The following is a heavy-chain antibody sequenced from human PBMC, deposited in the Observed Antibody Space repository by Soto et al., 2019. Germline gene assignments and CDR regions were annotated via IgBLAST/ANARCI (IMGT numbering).Heavy chain of an antibody. CDR2: ISSSSTI. V-gene: IGHV3-48*01. J-gene: IGHJ4*02. CDR3: ARVVRYPPRFDY. CDR1: GFTFSSYS. Sequence: EVQLVESGGGLVQPGGSLRLSCAASGFTFSSYSMNWVRQAPGKGLEWVSYISSSSTIYYADSMKGRFTISRDNAKNSLYLQMNSLRAEDTAVYYCARVVRYPPRFDYWGQGTLVTVSS. D-gene: IGHD3-9*01.